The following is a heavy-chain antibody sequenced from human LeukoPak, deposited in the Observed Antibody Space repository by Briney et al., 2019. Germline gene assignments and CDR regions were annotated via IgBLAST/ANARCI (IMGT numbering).Heavy chain of an antibody. Sequence: GRSLRLSCAASGFTFSSYTVHWVRQAPGKGLEWVAVISYDGSNKSYVDSVKGRFTISRDNSKKTLYLQMNSLRGEDTAVYYCVRDPFGAVRGLSPRLDYWGQGTLVIVSS. V-gene: IGHV3-30-3*01. J-gene: IGHJ4*02. CDR1: GFTFSSYT. CDR3: VRDPFGAVRGLSPRLDY. CDR2: ISYDGSNK. D-gene: IGHD3-10*01.